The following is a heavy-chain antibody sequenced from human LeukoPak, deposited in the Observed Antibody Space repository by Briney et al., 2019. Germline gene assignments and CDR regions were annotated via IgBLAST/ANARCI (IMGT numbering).Heavy chain of an antibody. Sequence: GESLKISCQGSGYSFTSYWIGWVRQMPGKGLEGMGIIYPGDSDTRYSPSFQGHVTISADKSISTAYLHWSSLKASDTAMYYCARLVYYDFWSGYYGDYWGQGTLSPSPQ. J-gene: IGHJ4*02. CDR2: IYPGDSDT. D-gene: IGHD3-3*01. V-gene: IGHV5-51*01. CDR3: ARLVYYDFWSGYYGDY. CDR1: GYSFTSYW.